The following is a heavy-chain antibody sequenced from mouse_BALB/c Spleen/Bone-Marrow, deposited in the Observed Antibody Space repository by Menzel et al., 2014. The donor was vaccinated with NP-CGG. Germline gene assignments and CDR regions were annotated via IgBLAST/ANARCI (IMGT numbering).Heavy chain of an antibody. CDR1: GYTFTNYD. CDR3: ARSNSISTATDY. J-gene: IGHJ2*01. Sequence: QVQLQQPGAELVKPGASVKLSCKASGYTFTNYDINWVRQRPERGLEWIGWIFPGNGSTNYNEKFKGKATLTTDKSSSTAYMQLSRLTSEDSAVYFCARSNSISTATDYWGQGTTLTVSS. CDR2: IFPGNGST. D-gene: IGHD1-2*01. V-gene: IGHV1-77*01.